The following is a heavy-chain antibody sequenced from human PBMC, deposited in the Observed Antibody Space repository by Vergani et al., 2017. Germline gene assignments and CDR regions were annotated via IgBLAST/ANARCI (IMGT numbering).Heavy chain of an antibody. CDR2: IIPILGIA. D-gene: IGHD1-26*01. V-gene: IGHV1-69*08. CDR1: GGTFSSYT. CDR3: ARDIGGSYYPPAFDI. J-gene: IGHJ3*02. Sequence: QVQLVQSGAEVKKPGSSVKVSCKASGGTFSSYTISWVRQAPGQGLEWMGRIIPILGIANYAQKFQGRVTITADKSTSTAYMELSSLRSEDTAVYYCARDIGGSYYPPAFDIWGQGTMVTVSS.